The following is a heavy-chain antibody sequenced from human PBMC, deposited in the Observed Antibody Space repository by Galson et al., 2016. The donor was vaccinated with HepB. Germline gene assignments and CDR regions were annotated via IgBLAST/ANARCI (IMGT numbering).Heavy chain of an antibody. CDR3: ARDDGDYDVDFGY. D-gene: IGHD4-17*01. CDR1: SYTFSNYG. J-gene: IGHJ4*02. Sequence: SVKVSCKASSYTFSNYGLNWVRQAPGQGLEWMGWISDYTVNKMYAQKFRDRLTMTIDTSNSTAYMELRSLRSDDTAVYYCARDDGDYDVDFGYWGQGTPVTVSS. V-gene: IGHV1-18*01. CDR2: ISDYTVNK.